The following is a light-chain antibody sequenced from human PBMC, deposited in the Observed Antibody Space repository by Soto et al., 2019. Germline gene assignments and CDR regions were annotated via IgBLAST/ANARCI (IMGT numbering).Light chain of an antibody. CDR2: DVT. J-gene: IGLJ3*02. CDR1: DSDVGGYNY. V-gene: IGLV2-14*03. CDR3: SSYTPLGVGV. Sequence: QSALTQPASVSGSPGQSITISCTGTDSDVGGYNYVSWYQHHPGNAPKVMIYDVTYRPSGVSSRFSGSNAANAASLTISGLQAEDEADYCCSSYTPLGVGVFGGGTKLTVL.